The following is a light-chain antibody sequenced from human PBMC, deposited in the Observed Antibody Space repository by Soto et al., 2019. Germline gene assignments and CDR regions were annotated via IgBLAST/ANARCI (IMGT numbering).Light chain of an antibody. CDR2: GAS. CDR1: QSVSSN. J-gene: IGKJ5*01. CDR3: QQYNNWPSIT. Sequence: EIVMTQSPATLSVSPGERATLSCRASQSVSSNLAWYQQKPGQAPRLLIYGASIRATGIPARFSGSGSGTEFTLTISSRQSEDFAVYYCQQYNNWPSITFGQGTRLEIK. V-gene: IGKV3D-15*01.